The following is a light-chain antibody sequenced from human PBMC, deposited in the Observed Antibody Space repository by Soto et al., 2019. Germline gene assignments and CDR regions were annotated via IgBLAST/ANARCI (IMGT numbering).Light chain of an antibody. CDR3: SLYTSSSTFV. V-gene: IGLV2-18*01. CDR2: EVG. Sequence: QSALTQPPSVSGSPGQSVTISCTGTSSDVGRYNRVSWYQQPPGTAPKLMIYEVGNRPSGVPDRFSGSKSGNTASLTISGLQAEDEADYYCSLYTSSSTFVFGTGTKVTVL. J-gene: IGLJ1*01. CDR1: SSDVGRYNR.